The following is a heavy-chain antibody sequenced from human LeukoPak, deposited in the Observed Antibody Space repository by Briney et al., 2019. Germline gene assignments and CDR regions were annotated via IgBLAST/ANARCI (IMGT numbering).Heavy chain of an antibody. J-gene: IGHJ4*02. CDR1: GYTFTNSH. CDR3: AKDGGVDPTMASLDYFDS. D-gene: IGHD5-18*01. V-gene: IGHV1-46*01. CDR2: INPLDVAT. Sequence: ASVKVSCKASGYTFTNSHMHWVRPAPGLGLEWMGIINPLDVATSYAQKFQGRVTMTSDTSTSTVYMELGSLRSEDTAVYYCAKDGGVDPTMASLDYFDSWGQGTLVTVSS.